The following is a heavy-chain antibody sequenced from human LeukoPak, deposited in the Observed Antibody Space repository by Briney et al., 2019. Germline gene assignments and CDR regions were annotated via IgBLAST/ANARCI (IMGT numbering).Heavy chain of an antibody. CDR1: GDSIGTSKYY. CDR2: ISS. J-gene: IGHJ4*02. Sequence: PSETLSLTCTVSGDSIGTSKYYWAWIRLPPGKGLQWIASISSYYTPSLESRITISRDTSKNQVSLELRPVTAADTAVYYCARHDAYGPLDYWGLGARVTVSS. D-gene: IGHD3-10*01. V-gene: IGHV4-39*01. CDR3: ARHDAYGPLDY.